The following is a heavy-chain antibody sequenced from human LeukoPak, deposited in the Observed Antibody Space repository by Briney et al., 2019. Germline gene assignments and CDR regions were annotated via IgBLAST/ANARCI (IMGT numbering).Heavy chain of an antibody. J-gene: IGHJ4*02. CDR2: TRNKAKSYIT. D-gene: IGHD2-15*01. V-gene: IGHV3-72*01. CDR1: GFTLSDHY. Sequence: PGGSLRLSCAASGFTLSDHYIDWVRQAPGKGLEWVGRTRNKAKSYITEYAASVKGRFTISRDGSKSSVYLQMNSLKTEDTAVYYCARGSCSGGICYSGDYWGQGTLVTVSS. CDR3: ARGSCSGGICYSGDY.